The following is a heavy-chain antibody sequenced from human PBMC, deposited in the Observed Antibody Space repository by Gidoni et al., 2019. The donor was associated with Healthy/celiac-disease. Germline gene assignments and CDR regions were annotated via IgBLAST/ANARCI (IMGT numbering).Heavy chain of an antibody. Sequence: QVQLQQWGAGLLKPSETLSLTCAVYGGSFSGYYWSWIRQPPGKGLEWIGEINHSGSTNYNPSLKSRVTISVDTSKNQFSLKLSSVTAADTAVYYCAREDVSGGSPIDYWGQGTLVTVSS. D-gene: IGHD2-15*01. J-gene: IGHJ4*02. CDR2: INHSGST. CDR1: GGSFSGYY. CDR3: AREDVSGGSPIDY. V-gene: IGHV4-34*01.